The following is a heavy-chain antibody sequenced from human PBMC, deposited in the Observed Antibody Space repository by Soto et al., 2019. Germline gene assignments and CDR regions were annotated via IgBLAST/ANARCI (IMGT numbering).Heavy chain of an antibody. V-gene: IGHV4-59*01. D-gene: IGHD2-2*01. CDR3: ARHLWSSRWIDP. J-gene: IGHJ5*02. Sequence: SETLSLTCTVSGGSISSYYWSWIRQPPGKGLEWIGYIYYSGSTNYNPSLKSRVTISVDTSKNQFSLKLSSVTAADTAVYYCARHLWSSRWIDPWGQGTLVTVSS. CDR1: GGSISSYY. CDR2: IYYSGST.